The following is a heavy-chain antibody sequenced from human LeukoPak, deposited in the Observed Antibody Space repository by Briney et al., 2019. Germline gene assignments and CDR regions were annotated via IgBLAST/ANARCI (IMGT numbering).Heavy chain of an antibody. CDR2: IYGGGST. D-gene: IGHD6-13*01. V-gene: IGHV3-53*01. J-gene: IGHJ4*02. CDR3: ATSSSWYSGLDY. CDR1: GFTVSSNY. Sequence: PGNSLRLSCAASGFTVSSNYMSWVCQAPGKGLEWVSVIYGGGSTYYADSVKGRFTMSRANSKNTLYLQMNSLRAEDTAVYYCATSSSWYSGLDYWGQGTLVTVSS.